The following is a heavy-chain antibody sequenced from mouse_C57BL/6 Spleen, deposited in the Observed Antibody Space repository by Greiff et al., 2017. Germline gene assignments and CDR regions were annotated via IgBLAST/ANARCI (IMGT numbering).Heavy chain of an antibody. CDR1: GFTFSDYG. CDR3: ARYDYDGYYYAMDY. Sequence: EVMLVESGGGLVKPGGSLKLSCAASGFTFSDYGMHWVRQAPEKGLAWVAYISSGSSTIYYADTVKGRFTISRDNAKNTLFLQMTSLRSEDTAMYYCARYDYDGYYYAMDYWGQGTSVTVSS. J-gene: IGHJ4*01. V-gene: IGHV5-17*01. D-gene: IGHD2-4*01. CDR2: ISSGSSTI.